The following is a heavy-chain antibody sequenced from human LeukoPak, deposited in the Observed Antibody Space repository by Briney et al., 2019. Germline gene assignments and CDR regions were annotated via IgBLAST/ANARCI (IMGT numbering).Heavy chain of an antibody. D-gene: IGHD5-18*01. CDR3: AKGVDTAMVDYDY. J-gene: IGHJ4*02. CDR1: GFTFSSYG. CDR2: ISYDGSNK. V-gene: IGHV3-30*18. Sequence: QPGGSLRLSCAASGFTFSSYGMHWVRQAPGKGLEWVAVISYDGSNKYYADSVKGRFTISRDNSKNTPYLQMNSLRAEDTAVYYCAKGVDTAMVDYDYRGQGTLVTVSS.